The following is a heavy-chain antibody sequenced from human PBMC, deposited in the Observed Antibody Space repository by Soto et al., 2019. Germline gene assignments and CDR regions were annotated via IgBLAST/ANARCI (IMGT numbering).Heavy chain of an antibody. CDR3: ARSLVGAETSYYYSGMDV. D-gene: IGHD1-26*01. CDR1: GYTFTSYG. CDR2: ISAYNGNT. Sequence: AAVKVSCKASGYTFTSYGISWVRQAPGQGLEWMGWISAYNGNTNYAQKLQGRVTMTTDTSTSTAYMELRSLRSDDTAVYYCARSLVGAETSYYYSGMDVWGQGTAVTVSS. V-gene: IGHV1-18*01. J-gene: IGHJ6*02.